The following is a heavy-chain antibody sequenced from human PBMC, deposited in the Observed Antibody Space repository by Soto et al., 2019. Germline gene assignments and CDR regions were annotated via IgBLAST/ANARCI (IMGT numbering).Heavy chain of an antibody. CDR1: GFNVSSNY. D-gene: IGHD3-22*01. Sequence: GGSLRLSCAASGFNVSSNYMTWVRQAPGKGLEWVSVFYSGGRTYYADSVKGRFTISRDNSKNTLYPQMNSLRAEDTAVYYRARDKTSYYDVSGIFDIWGQGTMVTVSS. CDR2: FYSGGRT. J-gene: IGHJ3*02. V-gene: IGHV3-53*01. CDR3: ARDKTSYYDVSGIFDI.